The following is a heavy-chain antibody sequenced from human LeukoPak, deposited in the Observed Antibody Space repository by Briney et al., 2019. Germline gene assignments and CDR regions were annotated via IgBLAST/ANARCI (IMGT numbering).Heavy chain of an antibody. V-gene: IGHV1-2*02. D-gene: IGHD1-1*01. CDR3: ARYNWNDVVSALDY. Sequence: ASVKVSCKASGYTFSGYYIHWVRQAPGQAREWMEWINPNNGATNYAQKFQGGVTMTRDTSITTTYMELSRLTSDDTAVYYYARYNWNDVVSALDYWGRGTLVTVSS. J-gene: IGHJ4*02. CDR1: GYTFSGYY. CDR2: INPNNGAT.